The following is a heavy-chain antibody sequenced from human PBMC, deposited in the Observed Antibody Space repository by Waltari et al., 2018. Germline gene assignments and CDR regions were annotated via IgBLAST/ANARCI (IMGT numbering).Heavy chain of an antibody. CDR1: GGSISSGGYY. J-gene: IGHJ6*02. Sequence: QVQLQESGPGLVKPSQTLSLTCTVSGGSISSGGYYWSWIRQHPGKGLEWIGDIYDSGSTYYHPSLKSGVTISVDTSKNQFSLKLSAVTAADTAVYYCARPAAAFFYGMDVWGQGTTVTVSS. V-gene: IGHV4-31*03. D-gene: IGHD3-3*01. CDR3: ARPAAAFFYGMDV. CDR2: IYDSGST.